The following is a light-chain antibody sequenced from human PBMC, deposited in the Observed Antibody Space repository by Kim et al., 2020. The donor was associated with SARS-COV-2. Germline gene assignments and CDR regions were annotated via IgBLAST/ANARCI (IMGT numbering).Light chain of an antibody. J-gene: IGLJ3*02. CDR3: QAWDSSTGV. CDR1: KLGNNY. CDR2: QDS. V-gene: IGLV3-1*01. Sequence: VSPGQNARNTCCGDKLGNNYAVLYHQKPGQSPVLVIYQDSKRPSGIPARFSGSNSGNTATLTISGTQAMDEADYYCQAWDSSTGVFGGGTQLTVL.